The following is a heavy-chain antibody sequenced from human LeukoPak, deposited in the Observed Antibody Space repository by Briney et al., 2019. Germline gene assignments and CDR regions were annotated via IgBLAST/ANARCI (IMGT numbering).Heavy chain of an antibody. V-gene: IGHV4-39*01. Sequence: SETLSLTCTVSGGSISSSSYYWGWIRQPPGKGLEWIGSIYYSGSTYYNPSLKSRVTISVGTSKNQFSLKLSSVTAADTAVYYCARAAYDFWSGYDYWGQGTLVTVSS. J-gene: IGHJ4*02. D-gene: IGHD3-3*01. CDR3: ARAAYDFWSGYDY. CDR1: GGSISSSSYY. CDR2: IYYSGST.